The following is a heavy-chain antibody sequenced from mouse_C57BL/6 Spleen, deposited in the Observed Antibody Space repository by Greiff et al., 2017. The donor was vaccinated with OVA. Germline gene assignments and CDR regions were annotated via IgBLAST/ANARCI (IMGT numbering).Heavy chain of an antibody. J-gene: IGHJ2*01. CDR1: GFTFSDYG. D-gene: IGHD1-1*01. CDR2: ISSGSSTI. Sequence: EVMLLESGGGLVKPGGSLKLSCAASGFTFSDYGMHWVRQAPEKGLEWVAYISSGSSTIYYADTVKGRFTISRDNAKNTLFLQMTSLRSEDTAMYYCARDGFDYWGQGTTLTVSS. CDR3: ARDGFDY. V-gene: IGHV5-17*01.